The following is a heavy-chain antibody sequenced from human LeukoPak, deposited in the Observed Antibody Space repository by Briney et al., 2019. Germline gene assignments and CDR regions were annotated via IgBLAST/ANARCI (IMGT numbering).Heavy chain of an antibody. Sequence: SETLSLTCAVYGGSFSGYYWSWIRQPPGKGLEWIGEINHSGSTNYNPSLKSRVTISVDTSKNQFSLKLSSVTAADTAVYYCARVQSYDDFWSGYSMPYFDYWGQGTLVTVSS. J-gene: IGHJ4*02. CDR1: GGSFSGYY. CDR2: INHSGST. D-gene: IGHD3-3*01. V-gene: IGHV4-34*01. CDR3: ARVQSYDDFWSGYSMPYFDY.